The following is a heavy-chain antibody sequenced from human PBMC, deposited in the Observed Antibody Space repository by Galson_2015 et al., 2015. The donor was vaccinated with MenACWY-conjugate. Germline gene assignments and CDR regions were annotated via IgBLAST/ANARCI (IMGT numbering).Heavy chain of an antibody. CDR1: GFTVNTNY. V-gene: IGHV3-53*01. CDR2: IYSGGST. J-gene: IGHJ6*03. Sequence: SLRLSCAASGFTVNTNYMTWVRQALGKALEWVSIIYSGGSTYYPDSVRGRFTISRDNSKNTLYLQMDSLRADDTAVYYCARAGSENCRTTNCLSLGAKFSYYYYMDVWGKGTTVTVSS. D-gene: IGHD2-2*01. CDR3: ARAGSENCRTTNCLSLGAKFSYYYYMDV.